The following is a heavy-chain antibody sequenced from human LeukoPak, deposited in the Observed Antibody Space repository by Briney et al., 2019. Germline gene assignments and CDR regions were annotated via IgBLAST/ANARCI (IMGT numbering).Heavy chain of an antibody. V-gene: IGHV3-30-3*01. CDR3: ARGGRWFGELLVDY. J-gene: IGHJ4*02. Sequence: PGGSLRLSCAASGFTFSSYAMHWVRQAPGKGLEWVAVISYDGSNKYYADSVKGRFTISRDNSKNTLYLQMNSLRAEDMAVYYCARGGRWFGELLVDYWGQGTLVTVSS. CDR1: GFTFSSYA. D-gene: IGHD3-10*01. CDR2: ISYDGSNK.